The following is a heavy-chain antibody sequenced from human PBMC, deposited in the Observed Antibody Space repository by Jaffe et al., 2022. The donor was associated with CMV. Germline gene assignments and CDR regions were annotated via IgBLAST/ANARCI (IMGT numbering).Heavy chain of an antibody. CDR2: IRGTAYGATT. Sequence: EVQLVESGGGLVQPGRSLRLVCTASGLSFGDYAVNWVRQAPGKGLEWVGFIRGTAYGATTAYAASVKGRFNISRDDSKSTVYLHMNHVKREDAAVYFCSTPTTMVRGFIEDYWGQGTLVTVSS. CDR3: STPTTMVRGFIEDY. D-gene: IGHD3-10*01. V-gene: IGHV3-49*04. CDR1: GLSFGDYA. J-gene: IGHJ4*02.